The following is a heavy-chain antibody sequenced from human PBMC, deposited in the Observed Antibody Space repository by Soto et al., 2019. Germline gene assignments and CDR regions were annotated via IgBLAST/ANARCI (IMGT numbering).Heavy chain of an antibody. D-gene: IGHD3-3*01. J-gene: IGHJ5*02. CDR3: ARGRYYDFWSGSNWFDP. CDR1: GYTFTSYD. CDR2: MNPNSGNT. V-gene: IGHV1-8*01. Sequence: ASVKVSCKASGYTFTSYDINWVRQATGQGFEWMGWMNPNSGNTGYAQKFQGRVTMTRNTSISTAYMELSSLRSEDTAVYYCARGRYYDFWSGSNWFDPWGQGTLVTVSS.